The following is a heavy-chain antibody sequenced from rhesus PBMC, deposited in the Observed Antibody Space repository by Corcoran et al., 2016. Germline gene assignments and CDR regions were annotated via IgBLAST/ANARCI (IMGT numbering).Heavy chain of an antibody. V-gene: IGHV4-147*01. CDR1: GASITNHY. Sequence: QVQLQESGPGLVKPSETLSLTCAVSGASITNHYRSWVRQSPGKVLDLIGRIYGTSGNTRYNSSLTSRVTISRDTSKNQFSLKLYSVTAADTAVYYCAMYDTMTALDYWGQGVLVTVSS. D-gene: IGHD3-28*01. CDR3: AMYDTMTALDY. J-gene: IGHJ4*01. CDR2: IYGTSGNT.